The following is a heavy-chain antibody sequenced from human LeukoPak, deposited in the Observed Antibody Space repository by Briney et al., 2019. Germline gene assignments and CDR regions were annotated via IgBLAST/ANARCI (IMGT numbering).Heavy chain of an antibody. CDR3: ARAPLGFCSGGTCKRYFDY. Sequence: SETLSLTCTVSGGSIGSGDYYWSWIRQPPGKGLEYIGYINFSGSTSYNPSLKSRVTITVDTSKNRFSLRLSSVTAADAAVYYCARAPLGFCSGGTCKRYFDYWGQGTLVTVSS. J-gene: IGHJ4*02. D-gene: IGHD2-15*01. V-gene: IGHV4-30-4*01. CDR2: INFSGST. CDR1: GGSIGSGDYY.